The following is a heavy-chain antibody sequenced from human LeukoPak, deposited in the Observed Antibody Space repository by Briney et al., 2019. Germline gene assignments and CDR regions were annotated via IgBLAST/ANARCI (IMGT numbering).Heavy chain of an antibody. V-gene: IGHV4-59*01. J-gene: IGHJ3*01. D-gene: IGHD6-25*01. Sequence: PSETLSLTCTVSDGSISSYYWSWIRQPPGKGLEWIGYISYSGNTNYNPSLRSRVIMAVDSSKNQFSLKLSSVTAADTAVFYCARWAPAAVLRYAFDVWGQGTMVTVSS. CDR1: DGSISSYY. CDR2: ISYSGNT. CDR3: ARWAPAAVLRYAFDV.